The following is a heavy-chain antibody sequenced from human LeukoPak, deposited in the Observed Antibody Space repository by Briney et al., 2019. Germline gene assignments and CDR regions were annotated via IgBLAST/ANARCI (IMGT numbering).Heavy chain of an antibody. Sequence: SETLSLTCTVSGGSINSHYWSWIRQPPGKELQCIGFISYSGSTSYNPSLMSRVTISVDTSKNQFSLKLNSVTAADTALYFCARSYYDFWSGFYSDFWGQGALVTVSS. D-gene: IGHD3-3*01. J-gene: IGHJ4*02. CDR2: ISYSGST. V-gene: IGHV4-59*11. CDR3: ARSYYDFWSGFYSDF. CDR1: GGSINSHY.